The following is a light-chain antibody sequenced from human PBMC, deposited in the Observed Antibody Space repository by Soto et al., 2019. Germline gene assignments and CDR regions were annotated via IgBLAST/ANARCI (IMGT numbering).Light chain of an antibody. Sequence: QSVLTQPASVSGSPRQSITISCTGTGSDVGGYDFVSWYQQHPGKAPKLMIYEGSKRPSGVSNRFSGSKSGNTASLTISGLQAEDEADYYCSSYTSSSTLYVLGTGTKVTIL. CDR3: SSYTSSSTLYV. CDR1: GSDVGGYDF. V-gene: IGLV2-14*01. J-gene: IGLJ1*01. CDR2: EGS.